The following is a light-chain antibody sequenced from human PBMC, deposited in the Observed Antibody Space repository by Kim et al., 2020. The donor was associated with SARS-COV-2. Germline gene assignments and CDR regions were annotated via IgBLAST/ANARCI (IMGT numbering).Light chain of an antibody. CDR2: WGF. CDR3: QQYNSIPYT. CDR1: GFVIQFNKKKR. V-gene: IGKV4-1*01. J-gene: IGKJ2*01. Sequence: APVKRRVLQGFVIQFNKKKRLSLLQAEARPPPKHLIFWGFGRESGGPDRFSGRGAGTHFTLTISSLQAEDVAVYYCQQYNSIPYTFGQGTKLEI.